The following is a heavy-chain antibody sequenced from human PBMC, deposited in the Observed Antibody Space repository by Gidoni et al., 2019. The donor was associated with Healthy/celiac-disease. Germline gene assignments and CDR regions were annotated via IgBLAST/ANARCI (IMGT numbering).Heavy chain of an antibody. J-gene: IGHJ3*02. CDR3: ARHGMGYCSGGSCSNAFDI. D-gene: IGHD2-15*01. CDR2: IYYSGST. CDR1: GGSIRSSSYY. V-gene: IGHV4-39*01. Sequence: QLQLQESGPGLVKPSETLSLTCTVSGGSIRSSSYYWGWIRQPPGKGLEWIGSIYYSGSTYYNPSLKSRVTISVDTSKNQFSLKLSSVTAADTAVYYCARHGMGYCSGGSCSNAFDIWGQGTMVTVSS.